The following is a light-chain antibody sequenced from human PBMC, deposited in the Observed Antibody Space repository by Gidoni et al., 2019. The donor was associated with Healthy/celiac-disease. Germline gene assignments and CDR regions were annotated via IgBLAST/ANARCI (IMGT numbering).Light chain of an antibody. V-gene: IGLV2-14*03. CDR3: SSYTSSSTRV. CDR1: SSDVGCYNY. Sequence: QSALTQPASVYGSPGQSITISCTGTSSDVGCYNYVSWYQQHPGKAPKLMIYDVSNRPSGVSNRFSGSKSGNTASLTISGLQAEDEADYYCSSYTSSSTRVFGGGTKLTVL. CDR2: DVS. J-gene: IGLJ3*02.